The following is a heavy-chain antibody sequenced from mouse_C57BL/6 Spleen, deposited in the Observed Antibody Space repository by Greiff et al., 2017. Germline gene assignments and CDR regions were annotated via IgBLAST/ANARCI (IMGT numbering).Heavy chain of an antibody. CDR2: ISNGGGST. Sequence: DVQLQESGGGLVQPGGSLKLSCAASGFTFSDYYMYWVRQTPEKRLEWVAYISNGGGSTYYPDTVKGRFTISRDNAKHTLYLQMSRLKSEDTAMYYCARHDSSGYFDYWGQGTTLTVSS. CDR3: ARHDSSGYFDY. D-gene: IGHD3-2*02. V-gene: IGHV5-12*01. CDR1: GFTFSDYY. J-gene: IGHJ2*01.